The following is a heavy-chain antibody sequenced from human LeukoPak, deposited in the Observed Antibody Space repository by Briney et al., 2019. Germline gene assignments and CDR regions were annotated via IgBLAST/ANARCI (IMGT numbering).Heavy chain of an antibody. J-gene: IGHJ5*02. Sequence: GGSLRLSCAASGFTFSSYSMTWVRQAPGKGLECVSSITFSSSHIYYADSVKGRFTISRDNTKDSLYLQMNSLRAEDTAIYYCARGPQFSGPGWFDPWGQGTLVTVSS. CDR3: ARGPQFSGPGWFDP. CDR1: GFTFSSYS. V-gene: IGHV3-21*01. CDR2: ITFSSSHI. D-gene: IGHD3-10*01.